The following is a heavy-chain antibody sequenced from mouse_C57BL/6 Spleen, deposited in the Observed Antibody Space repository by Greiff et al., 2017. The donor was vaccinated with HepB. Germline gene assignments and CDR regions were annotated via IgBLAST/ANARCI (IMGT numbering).Heavy chain of an antibody. CDR1: GYAFTNYL. CDR2: INPGSGGT. Sequence: VQLQQSGAELVRPGTSVKVSCKASGYAFTNYLIEWVKQRPGQGLEWIGVINPGSGGTNYNEKFKGKATLTADKSSSTAYMQLSSLTSEDSAVYVCEREGTTVVDYYAMDYWGQGTSVTVSS. D-gene: IGHD1-1*01. CDR3: EREGTTVVDYYAMDY. J-gene: IGHJ4*01. V-gene: IGHV1-54*01.